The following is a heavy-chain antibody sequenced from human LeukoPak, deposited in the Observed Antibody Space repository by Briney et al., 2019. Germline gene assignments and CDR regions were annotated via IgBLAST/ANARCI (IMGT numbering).Heavy chain of an antibody. CDR2: IDLSGSTL. CDR1: GFTFSSYT. Sequence: GGSLRLSCAASGFTFSSYTMNWVRQAPGKGLEWVSYIDLSGSTLYYVDSVKGRFTISRDNAKNSLYLQMNSLRAEDTAVYYCARGPLLFGPWGQGTLVAVSS. V-gene: IGHV3-48*04. CDR3: ARGPLLFGP. J-gene: IGHJ5*02.